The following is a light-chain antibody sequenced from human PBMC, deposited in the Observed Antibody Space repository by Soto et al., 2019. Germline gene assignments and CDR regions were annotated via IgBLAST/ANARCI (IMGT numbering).Light chain of an antibody. J-gene: IGKJ5*01. Sequence: EIVLTQSPGTLSLSPGERSTLSFRASQSVNSRLAWYQHKPGQAPRLLISGASSRATGIPDRFSGSGSATDFTLTISRLEPEDFALYYCQNYGRSPINFGQGTRLEIK. CDR3: QNYGRSPIN. CDR2: GAS. V-gene: IGKV3-20*01. CDR1: QSVNSR.